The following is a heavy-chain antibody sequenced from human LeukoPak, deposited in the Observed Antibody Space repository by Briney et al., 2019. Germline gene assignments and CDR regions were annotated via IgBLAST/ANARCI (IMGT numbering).Heavy chain of an antibody. CDR2: INHSGST. J-gene: IGHJ4*02. CDR1: GGSFSGYY. D-gene: IGHD3-3*01. V-gene: IGHV4-34*01. CDR3: ARGTIFGVVISRGILDY. Sequence: SETLSLTCAVYGGSFSGYYWGWIRQPPGKGLEWIGEINHSGSTNYNPSLKSRVTISVDTSKNQFSLKLSSVTAADTAVYYCARGTIFGVVISRGILDYWGQGTLVTVSS.